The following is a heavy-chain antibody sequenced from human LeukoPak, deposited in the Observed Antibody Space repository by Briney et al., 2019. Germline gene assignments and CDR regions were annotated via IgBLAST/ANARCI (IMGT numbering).Heavy chain of an antibody. J-gene: IGHJ4*02. CDR1: GGSVSSGTYY. CDR2: IYFNGST. Sequence: SETLFLTCTVSGGSVSSGTYYWTWIRQPPGKGLEWIGYIYFNGSTNYNPSLKSRVTISVDTSKTQFSLKLTSVTAADTAVYYCARARGNYYGSGSYDYWGQGTLVTVSS. CDR3: ARARGNYYGSGSYDY. D-gene: IGHD3-10*01. V-gene: IGHV4-61*01.